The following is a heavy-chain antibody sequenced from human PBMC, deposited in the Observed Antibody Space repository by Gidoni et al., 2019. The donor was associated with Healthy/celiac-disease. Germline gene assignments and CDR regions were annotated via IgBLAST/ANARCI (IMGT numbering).Heavy chain of an antibody. J-gene: IGHJ5*02. V-gene: IGHV1-69*08. Sequence: QVQLVQSGAEVKKPGSSVKVSCKASGGTFSSYTISWVRQAPGQGLEWMGRIIPILGIANYAQKFQGRVTITADKSTSTAYMELSSLRSEDTAVYYCAREIAAAGIGSKDNWFDPWGQGTLVTVSS. CDR2: IIPILGIA. D-gene: IGHD6-13*01. CDR1: GGTFSSYT. CDR3: AREIAAAGIGSKDNWFDP.